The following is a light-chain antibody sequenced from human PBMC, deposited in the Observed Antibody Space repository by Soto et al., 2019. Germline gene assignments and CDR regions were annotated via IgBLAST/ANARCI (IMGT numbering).Light chain of an antibody. CDR1: SSDVGGYNY. J-gene: IGLJ1*01. CDR2: DVS. V-gene: IGLV2-11*01. CDR3: VSYTTSASYV. Sequence: QSALTQPRSASGSPGQSITISCTGTSSDVGGYNYVSWYQQHPAKAPKLIIFDVSKRPSGVPNRFSGSKSGDTASPTISGLQAEDEADYYCVSYTTSASYVFGTGTKVTVL.